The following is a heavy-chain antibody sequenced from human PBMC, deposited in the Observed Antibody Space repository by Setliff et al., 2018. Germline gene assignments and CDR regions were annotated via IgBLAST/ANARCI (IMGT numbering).Heavy chain of an antibody. CDR3: AKDSGYSGYGYFDY. D-gene: IGHD5-12*01. V-gene: IGHV3-23*01. CDR2: ISGSGGST. Sequence: SLRLSCAASGFTFSSYAMSWVRQAPGKGLEWVSAISGSGGSTYYADSVKGRFTISRDNSKNTLYPQMNSLRAEDTAVYYCAKDSGYSGYGYFDYWGQGTLVTVSS. J-gene: IGHJ4*02. CDR1: GFTFSSYA.